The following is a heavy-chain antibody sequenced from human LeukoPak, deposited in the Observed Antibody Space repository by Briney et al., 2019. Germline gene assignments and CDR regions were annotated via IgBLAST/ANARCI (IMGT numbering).Heavy chain of an antibody. D-gene: IGHD3-10*01. CDR1: GFTFSSYS. CDR2: ISSSSSYI. V-gene: IGHV3-21*01. Sequence: GGSLRLSCAASGFTFSSYSMNWVRQAPGKGLEWVSSISSSSSYIYYADSVKGRFTISRDNAKNSLYLQMNSLRAEDTAVYYCARNDGVDYYMDVWGKGTTVTISS. J-gene: IGHJ6*03. CDR3: ARNDGVDYYMDV.